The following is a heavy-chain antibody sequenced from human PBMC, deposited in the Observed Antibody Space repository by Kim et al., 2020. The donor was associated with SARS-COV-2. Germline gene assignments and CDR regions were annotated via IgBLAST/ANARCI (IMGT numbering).Heavy chain of an antibody. CDR3: ARGARFSAIVDF. V-gene: IGHV3-53*01. D-gene: IGHD3-3*01. CDR2: T. J-gene: IGHJ4*02. Sequence: THYADCVKGRFTISRDSPKNTLYLQMNSLSVEDTAIYYCARGARFSAIVDFWGQGTLVIVSS.